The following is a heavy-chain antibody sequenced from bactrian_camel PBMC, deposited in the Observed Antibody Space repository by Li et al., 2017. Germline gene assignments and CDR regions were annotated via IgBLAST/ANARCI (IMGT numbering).Heavy chain of an antibody. CDR3: VAEGDNWNYDY. CDR2: IFRDASQP. V-gene: IGHV3S6*01. J-gene: IGHJ4*01. CDR1: GFTVTHVQ. D-gene: IGHD8*01. Sequence: HVQLVESGGGLVQPGGSRRLSCAASGFTVTHVQMTWVRQAPGKGLEWISTIFRDASQPIYAESVKARFTISENTAKNTVYLQLSALKSEDTARYYCVAEGDNWNYDYWGQGTQVTVS.